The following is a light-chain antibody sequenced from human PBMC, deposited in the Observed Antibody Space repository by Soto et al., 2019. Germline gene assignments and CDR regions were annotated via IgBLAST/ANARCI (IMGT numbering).Light chain of an antibody. CDR2: RNS. Sequence: QSVLTQSPSAYGTPGQRVTISCYGSASTIGRNYVYWYQQLPGTAPKLLIYRNSQRPSGVPDRFSGSKSGTSASLAISGLRSEDEADYYCAAWDDNLSGLYVFGAGTKVTVL. CDR1: ASTIGRNY. J-gene: IGLJ1*01. V-gene: IGLV1-47*01. CDR3: AAWDDNLSGLYV.